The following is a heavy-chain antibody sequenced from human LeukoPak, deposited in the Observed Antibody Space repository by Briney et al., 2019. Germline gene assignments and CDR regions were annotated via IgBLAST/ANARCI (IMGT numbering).Heavy chain of an antibody. D-gene: IGHD6-13*01. CDR2: INPSGGST. J-gene: IGHJ3*02. CDR3: ARVRAAAGAFDI. Sequence: GAAVKVSCKASGYTFIRYYIHWVRQAPGLGLEWMGIINPSGGSTSYAQKFQGRVTMTRDTSTSTVYMELSSLRSEDTAVYYCARVRAAAGAFDIWGQGTMVTVSS. CDR1: GYTFIRYY. V-gene: IGHV1-46*01.